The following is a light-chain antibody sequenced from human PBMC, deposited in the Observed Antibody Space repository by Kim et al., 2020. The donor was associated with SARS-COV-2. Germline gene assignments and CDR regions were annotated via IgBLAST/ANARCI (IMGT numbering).Light chain of an antibody. CDR3: QQYGSSPLT. CDR1: QSVSSSY. V-gene: IGKV3-20*01. CDR2: GAS. Sequence: EIVLTQSPGTLSLSPGERATLSCRASQSVSSSYLAWYQQKPGQAPRLLIYGASSRATGIPDRFSGSGSGTDFTLTISRLEPEDFAVYYCQQYGSSPLTLGGGTKLEIK. J-gene: IGKJ4*01.